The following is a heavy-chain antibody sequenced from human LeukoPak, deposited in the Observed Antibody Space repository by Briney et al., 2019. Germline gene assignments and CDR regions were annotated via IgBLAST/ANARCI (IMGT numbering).Heavy chain of an antibody. V-gene: IGHV1-69*05. D-gene: IGHD6-13*01. CDR3: AKEGQYSSSWLADY. CDR1: GGTFSSYA. J-gene: IGHJ4*02. Sequence: ASVKVSCKASGGTFSSYAISWVRQAPGQGLEWMGGIIPIFGTANYAQKFQGRVTITTDESTSTAYMELSSLRAEDTAVYYCAKEGQYSSSWLADYWGQGTLVTVSS. CDR2: IIPIFGTA.